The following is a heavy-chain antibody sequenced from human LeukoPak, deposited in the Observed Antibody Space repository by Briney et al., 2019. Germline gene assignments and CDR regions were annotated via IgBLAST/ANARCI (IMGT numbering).Heavy chain of an antibody. CDR1: GFTFSDYG. V-gene: IGHV3-23*01. Sequence: GGSLRLSCAAAGFTFSDYGMNWVRQAPGKGLEWVSGISGSGISTYYADSVKGRFTISRDNSKNTLYLQMNSLRAEDTALYYCARAAAAVSHDAFDIWGQGTMVTVSS. CDR3: ARAAAAVSHDAFDI. D-gene: IGHD6-13*01. CDR2: ISGSGIST. J-gene: IGHJ3*02.